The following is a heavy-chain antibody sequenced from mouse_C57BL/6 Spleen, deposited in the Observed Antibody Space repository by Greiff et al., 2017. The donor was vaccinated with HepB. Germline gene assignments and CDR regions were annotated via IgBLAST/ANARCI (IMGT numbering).Heavy chain of an antibody. CDR3: ARGDDYDVDAMDY. CDR2: IHPNSGST. D-gene: IGHD2-4*01. V-gene: IGHV1-64*01. CDR1: GYTFTSYW. J-gene: IGHJ4*01. Sequence: QVQLQQPGAELVKPGASVKLSCKASGYTFTSYWMHWVKQRPGQGLEWIGMIHPNSGSTNYNEKFKSKATLTVDKSSSTAYMQLSSLTSEDSAVYYCARGDDYDVDAMDYWGQGTSVTVSS.